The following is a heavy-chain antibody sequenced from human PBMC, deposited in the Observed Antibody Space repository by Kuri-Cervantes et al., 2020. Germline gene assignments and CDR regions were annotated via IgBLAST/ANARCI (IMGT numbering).Heavy chain of an antibody. D-gene: IGHD6-19*01. V-gene: IGHV3-30*03. CDR3: ARGRPLGIAVAGSYYYGMDV. Sequence: GGSLRLSCAASGFTFSSYGMHWVRQAPGKGLEWVAVISYDGSNKYYADSVKGRFTISRDNSKNTLYLQMNSLRSEDTAVYYCARGRPLGIAVAGSYYYGMDVWGQGTTVTVSS. CDR1: GFTFSSYG. CDR2: ISYDGSNK. J-gene: IGHJ6*02.